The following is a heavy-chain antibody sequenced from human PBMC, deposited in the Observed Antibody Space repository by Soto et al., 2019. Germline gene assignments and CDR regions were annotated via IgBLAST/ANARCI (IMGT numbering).Heavy chain of an antibody. CDR1: GYTFTSYA. D-gene: IGHD6-19*01. Sequence: ASVKVSCKASGYTFTSYAMHWVRQAPGQRLEWMGWINAGNSNTKYSQKFQGRVTITRDTSASTAYMELSSLRSEDTAVYYCALAVVSPKYFDYWGQGTLVTVSS. CDR2: INAGNSNT. J-gene: IGHJ4*02. CDR3: ALAVVSPKYFDY. V-gene: IGHV1-3*01.